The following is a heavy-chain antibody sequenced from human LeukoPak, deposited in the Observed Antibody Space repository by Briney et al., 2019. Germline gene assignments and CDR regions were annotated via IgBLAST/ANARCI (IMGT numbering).Heavy chain of an antibody. D-gene: IGHD6-25*01. Sequence: SETLSLTCAVYGGSFSGYYWSWIRQPPGKGLEWIGEINHSGSTNYNPSLKSRVTISVDTSKNQFSLKLSSVTAADTAVYYCARVGPAAVLDALDIWGQGTMVTVSS. J-gene: IGHJ3*02. CDR1: GGSFSGYY. CDR2: INHSGST. CDR3: ARVGPAAVLDALDI. V-gene: IGHV4-34*01.